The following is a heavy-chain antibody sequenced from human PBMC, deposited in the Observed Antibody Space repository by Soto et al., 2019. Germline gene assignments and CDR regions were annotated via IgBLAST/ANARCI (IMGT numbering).Heavy chain of an antibody. V-gene: IGHV5-51*01. CDR3: LRQGFQY. J-gene: IGHJ1*01. Sequence: GESLKISCKGSGYSFSTYWIGWVRQMPGKGLEWMGIICPGDSETRYSPSFEGQVIISADKSISTAYLQWRSLKASDTAMYFCLRQGFQYWGQGTPVTVSS. CDR2: ICPGDSET. CDR1: GYSFSTYW.